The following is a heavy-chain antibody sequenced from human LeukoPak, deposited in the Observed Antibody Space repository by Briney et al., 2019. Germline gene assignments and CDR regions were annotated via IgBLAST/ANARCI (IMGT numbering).Heavy chain of an antibody. D-gene: IGHD2-21*02. CDR1: GFTLNTYS. CDR2: ISSSSSYI. Sequence: PGGSLRLSCAASGFTLNTYSMSWVRQAPGKGLEWVSSISSSSSYIYYADSMKGRFTISRDNAKNSLYLQMNSLRAEDTAVYYCAKDLERHIVVVTASAVDYWGQGTLVTVSS. CDR3: AKDLERHIVVVTASAVDY. J-gene: IGHJ4*02. V-gene: IGHV3-21*01.